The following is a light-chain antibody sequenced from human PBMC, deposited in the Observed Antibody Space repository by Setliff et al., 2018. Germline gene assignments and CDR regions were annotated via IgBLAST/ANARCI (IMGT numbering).Light chain of an antibody. Sequence: QSALTQPRSVSGSAGQSVTISCTGATSDVGRYNYVSWYQQHPGKAPKLMIYDVSNRPSGVSNRFSGSKSGNTASLTISGLQAEDEADYYCGSYTSINTLLYIFGTGTKVTVL. CDR3: GSYTSINTLLYI. CDR1: TSDVGRYNY. V-gene: IGLV2-14*01. CDR2: DVS. J-gene: IGLJ1*01.